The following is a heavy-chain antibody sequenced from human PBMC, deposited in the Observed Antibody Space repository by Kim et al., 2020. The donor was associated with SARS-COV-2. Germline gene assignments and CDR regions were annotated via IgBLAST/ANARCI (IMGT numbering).Heavy chain of an antibody. J-gene: IGHJ6*02. V-gene: IGHV1-18*04. D-gene: IGHD1-7*01. CDR3: AREFLGITGTRGYYYGMDV. CDR2: ISAYNGNT. Sequence: ASVKVSCKASGYTFTSYGISWVRQAPGQGLEWMGWISAYNGNTNYAQKLQGRVTMTTDTSTSTAYMELRSLRSDDTAVYYCAREFLGITGTRGYYYGMDVWGQGTTVTVSS. CDR1: GYTFTSYG.